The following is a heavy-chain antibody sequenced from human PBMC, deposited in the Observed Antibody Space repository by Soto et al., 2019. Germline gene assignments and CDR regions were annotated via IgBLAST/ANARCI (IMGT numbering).Heavy chain of an antibody. CDR1: GYTFTSYG. J-gene: IGHJ4*02. CDR2: ISAYNGNT. Sequence: ASVKVSCKASGYTFTSYGISWVRQAPGQGLEWMGWISAYNGNTNYAQKLQGRVTMTTDTSTSTAYMELRSLRSDDTAVYYCARVRRGYSGYDSEYWGQGTLVTVSS. D-gene: IGHD5-12*01. CDR3: ARVRRGYSGYDSEY. V-gene: IGHV1-18*01.